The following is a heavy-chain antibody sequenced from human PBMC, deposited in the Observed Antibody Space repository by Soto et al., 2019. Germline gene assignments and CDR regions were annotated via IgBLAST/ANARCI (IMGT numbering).Heavy chain of an antibody. Sequence: RLSCAASGFTFSSYGMHWVRQAPGKGLEWVAVISYDGSNKYYADSVKGRFTISRDNSKNTLYLQMNSLRAEDTAVYYCAKVGAPSSSGYYYYGMDVWGQGTMVTVSS. D-gene: IGHD6-6*01. J-gene: IGHJ6*02. CDR3: AKVGAPSSSGYYYYGMDV. V-gene: IGHV3-30*18. CDR2: ISYDGSNK. CDR1: GFTFSSYG.